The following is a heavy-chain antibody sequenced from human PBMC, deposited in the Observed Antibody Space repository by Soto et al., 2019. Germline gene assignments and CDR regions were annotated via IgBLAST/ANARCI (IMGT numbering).Heavy chain of an antibody. V-gene: IGHV4-34*01. J-gene: IGHJ4*02. CDR3: ARERTLPPL. D-gene: IGHD6-25*01. CDR1: GGSFSGYD. CDR2: INHSGIT. Sequence: PSETLSLTCAVCGGSFSGYDCSWIRQPPWKGLEWIGEINHSGITNYNPSLKSRVTISVDTSKNQFSLKLSSVTAADTAVYYCARERTLPPLWGQGTLVTVSS.